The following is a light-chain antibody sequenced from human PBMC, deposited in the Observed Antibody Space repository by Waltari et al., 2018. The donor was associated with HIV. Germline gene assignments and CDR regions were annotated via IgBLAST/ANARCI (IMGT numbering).Light chain of an antibody. CDR3: CSYAGSSTWV. J-gene: IGLJ3*02. CDR2: EVS. V-gene: IGLV2-23*02. CDR1: SSAVGSYNL. Sequence: QSALTQPASVSGSPGQSITISCTRTSSAVGSYNLVSWYQQHPGKAPKLMIYEVSKRPSGVSNRFSGSKSGNTASLTISGLQAEDEADYYCCSYAGSSTWVFGGGTKLTVL.